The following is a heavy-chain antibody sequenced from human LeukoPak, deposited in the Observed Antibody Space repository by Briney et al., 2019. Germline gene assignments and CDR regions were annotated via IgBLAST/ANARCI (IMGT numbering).Heavy chain of an antibody. J-gene: IGHJ4*02. CDR3: ARLEPAWGYFEY. D-gene: IGHD2-2*01. CDR2: IKQDGSET. V-gene: IGHV3-7*01. Sequence: GGSLRLSCAASRFTFSTYWMSWVRQAPGKGLERVANIKQDGSETYYVDSVKGRFTISRDNAKNSLYLQMNSLRGEDTAVYYCARLEPAWGYFEYWGQGTLVTVSS. CDR1: RFTFSTYW.